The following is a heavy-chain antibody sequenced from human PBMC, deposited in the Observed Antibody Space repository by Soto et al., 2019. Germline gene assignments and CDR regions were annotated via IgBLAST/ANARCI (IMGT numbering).Heavy chain of an antibody. CDR1: GGSISSGSFH. CDR2: IYYSGST. Sequence: SETLSLTCTVSGGSISSGSFHWGWIRQPPGKGLEWIGYIYYSGSTYYNPSLKSRVTISVDTSKNQFSLKLSSVTAADTAVYYCARHTPAISISDHWGQGTLVTVSS. J-gene: IGHJ4*02. V-gene: IGHV4-39*01. CDR3: ARHTPAISISDH. D-gene: IGHD2-15*01.